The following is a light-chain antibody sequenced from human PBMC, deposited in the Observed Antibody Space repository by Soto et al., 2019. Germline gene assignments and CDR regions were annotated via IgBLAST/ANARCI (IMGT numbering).Light chain of an antibody. CDR1: QSISDT. J-gene: IGKJ4*01. CDR2: GAS. V-gene: IGKV3-11*01. Sequence: EIVLTQSPGTLSVSPGGRATHSCRASQSISDTLAWYQQKPGQAPRLLIYGASRRATGFPARFSGSGSGTDFTLTISNLEPEDFAVYYCQQHISWPLTFGGGTKVDIK. CDR3: QQHISWPLT.